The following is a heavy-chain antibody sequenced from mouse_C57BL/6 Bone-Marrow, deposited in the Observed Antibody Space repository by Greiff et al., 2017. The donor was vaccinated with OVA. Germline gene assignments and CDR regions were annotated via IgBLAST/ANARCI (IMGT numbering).Heavy chain of an antibody. CDR2: ISYDGSN. Sequence: DVKLQESGPGLVKPSQSLSLTCSVTGYSITSGYYWNWIRQFPGNKLEWMGYISYDGSNNYNPSLKNRISITRDTSKNQFFLKLNSVTTEDTATYYCAREDDYDPYYFGYWGQGTTLTVSS. J-gene: IGHJ2*01. V-gene: IGHV3-6*01. D-gene: IGHD2-4*01. CDR1: GYSITSGYY. CDR3: AREDDYDPYYFGY.